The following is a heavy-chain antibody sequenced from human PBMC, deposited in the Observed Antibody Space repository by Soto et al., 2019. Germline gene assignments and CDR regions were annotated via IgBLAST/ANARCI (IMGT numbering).Heavy chain of an antibody. CDR2: ISYDGNNK. V-gene: IGHV3-30-3*01. J-gene: IGHJ4*02. D-gene: IGHD4-17*01. CDR1: GFTFSSYA. CDR3: ARDHDYGDHSFDY. Sequence: QVQLVESGGGVVQPGRSLRLSCAASGFTFSSYAMHWVRQAPGKGLEWVAGISYDGNNKYYADSVKGRFTISRDNSKNTLYLQMNSLRAEDTAVYYCARDHDYGDHSFDYWGQGTLVTVSS.